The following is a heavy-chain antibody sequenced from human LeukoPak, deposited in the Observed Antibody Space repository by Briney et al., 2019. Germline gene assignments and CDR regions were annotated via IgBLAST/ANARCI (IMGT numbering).Heavy chain of an antibody. CDR3: ARDGRVVPAATSGGFDY. CDR2: ISSNGGST. CDR1: GFTFSSYA. V-gene: IGHV3-64*01. Sequence: GGSLRLSCAASGFTFSSYAMHWVRQAPGKGLEYVSAISSNGGSTYYANSVEGRFTISRDNSKNTLYLQMGSLRAEDMAVYYCARDGRVVPAATSGGFDYWGQGTLVTVSS. D-gene: IGHD2-2*01. J-gene: IGHJ4*02.